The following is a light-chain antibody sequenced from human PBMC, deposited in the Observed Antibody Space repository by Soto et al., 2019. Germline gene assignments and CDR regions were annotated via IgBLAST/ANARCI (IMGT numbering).Light chain of an antibody. CDR3: QQYGRSPPFT. V-gene: IGKV3-20*01. CDR1: QSVSSTY. Sequence: EIVLTQSPGTLSLSPGERATLSCRASQSVSSTYIAWYQQNPGQAPRLRIYGASSRATGIPDRFSGSGSGTDFTLTISRLEPEDFAVYFCQQYGRSPPFTFGQVTKVEIK. J-gene: IGKJ2*01. CDR2: GAS.